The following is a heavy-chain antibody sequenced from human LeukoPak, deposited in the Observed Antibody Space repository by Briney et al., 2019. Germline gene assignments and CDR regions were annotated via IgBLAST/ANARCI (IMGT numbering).Heavy chain of an antibody. V-gene: IGHV3-30*02. CDR3: AKDVDTAMGLFDY. Sequence: GGSLRLSCAASGFTFSSYGMHWVRQAPGKGLEWVAFIRYDGSNKYYADSVNGRFTISRDNSKNTLYLQMNSLRAEDTAVYYCAKDVDTAMGLFDYWGQGTLVTVSS. D-gene: IGHD5-18*01. CDR1: GFTFSSYG. J-gene: IGHJ4*02. CDR2: IRYDGSNK.